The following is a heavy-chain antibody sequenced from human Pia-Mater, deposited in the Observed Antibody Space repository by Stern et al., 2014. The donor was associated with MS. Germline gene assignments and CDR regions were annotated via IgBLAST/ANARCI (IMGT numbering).Heavy chain of an antibody. CDR1: GGSISSYY. CDR3: ARGKGWFDP. Sequence: QLQLQESGPGLVKPSETLSLTRTVSGGSISSYYWSWIRQPPGKGLEWIGYIYYSGSTNSNPSLKSRVTISVDTSKNQFSLKLSSVTAADTAVYYCARGKGWFDPWGQGTLVTVSS. V-gene: IGHV4-59*01. J-gene: IGHJ5*02. CDR2: IYYSGST.